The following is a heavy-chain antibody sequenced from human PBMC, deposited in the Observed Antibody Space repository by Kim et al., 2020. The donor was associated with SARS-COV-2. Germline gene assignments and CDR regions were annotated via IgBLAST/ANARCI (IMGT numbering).Heavy chain of an antibody. J-gene: IGHJ4*02. Sequence: GGSLRLSCAASGLTFSNYWMHWVRQTPGKGLMWVSRISRDGSDTRYADSVKGRFTISRDNAKNTVYLQMNSLRAEDTAVYYCTTELSRGHSWGQGTLVTVSS. CDR3: TTELSRGHS. D-gene: IGHD3-10*01. V-gene: IGHV3-74*01. CDR2: ISRDGSDT. CDR1: GLTFSNYW.